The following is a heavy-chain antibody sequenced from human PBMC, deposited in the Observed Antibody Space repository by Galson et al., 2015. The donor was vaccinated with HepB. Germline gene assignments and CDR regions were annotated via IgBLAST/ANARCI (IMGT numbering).Heavy chain of an antibody. V-gene: IGHV1-69*06. D-gene: IGHD3-22*01. CDR3: ARGRKYYYDSSGSQSAPYNWFDP. CDR2: IIPIFGTA. Sequence: SVKVSCKASGGTFSSYAISWVRQAPGQGLEWMGGIIPIFGTANYAQKFQGGVTITADKSTSTAYMELSSLRSEDTAVYYCARGRKYYYDSSGSQSAPYNWFDPWGQGTLVTVSS. CDR1: GGTFSSYA. J-gene: IGHJ5*02.